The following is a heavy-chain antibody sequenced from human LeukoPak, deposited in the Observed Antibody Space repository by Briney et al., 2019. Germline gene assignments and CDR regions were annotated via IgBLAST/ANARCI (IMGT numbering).Heavy chain of an antibody. CDR2: INPNSGGT. CDR1: GYTFTGYY. CDR3: ARKSGGYLVNKFDY. Sequence: ASVKVSCKASGYTFTGYYMHWVRQAPGQGLEWMGRINPNSGGTNYAQKFQGRVTMTRDTSISTAYLEMRRLRSEDTAVYYCARKSGGYLVNKFDYWGQGTLVTVSS. J-gene: IGHJ4*02. D-gene: IGHD1-26*01. V-gene: IGHV1-2*06.